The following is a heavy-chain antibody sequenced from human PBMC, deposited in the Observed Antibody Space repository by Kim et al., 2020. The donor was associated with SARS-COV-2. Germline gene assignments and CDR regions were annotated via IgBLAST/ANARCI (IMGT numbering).Heavy chain of an antibody. D-gene: IGHD2-15*01. J-gene: IGHJ4*02. CDR3: ARVLYCSGGSCYSFDY. CDR2: INPNSGGT. V-gene: IGHV1-2*06. Sequence: ASVKVSCKASGYTFTGYYMHWVRQAPGQGLEWMGRINPNSGGTNYAQKFQGRVTMTRDTSISTAYMELSRLRSDDTAVYYCARVLYCSGGSCYSFDYWGQGTLVTVSS. CDR1: GYTFTGYY.